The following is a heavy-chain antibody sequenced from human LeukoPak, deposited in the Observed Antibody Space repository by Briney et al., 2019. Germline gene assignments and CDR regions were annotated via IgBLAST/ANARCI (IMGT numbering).Heavy chain of an antibody. D-gene: IGHD2-2*01. CDR3: ARALGYCSSTSCYAWYFDY. CDR1: GGSFSGYY. J-gene: IGHJ4*02. Sequence: PSETLSLTCAVYGGSFSGYYWSWIRQPPGKGLEWIGEINHSGSTNYNPSLKSRVTISVDTSKNQFPLKLSSVTAADTAVYYCARALGYCSSTSCYAWYFDYWGQGTLVTVSS. CDR2: INHSGST. V-gene: IGHV4-34*01.